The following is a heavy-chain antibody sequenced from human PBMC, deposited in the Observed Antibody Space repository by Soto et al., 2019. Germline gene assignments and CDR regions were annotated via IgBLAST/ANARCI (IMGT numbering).Heavy chain of an antibody. J-gene: IGHJ4*02. D-gene: IGHD3-22*01. CDR1: GFTFSSYS. CDR3: ARELKDSSGYFVY. CDR2: ISSSSSYI. V-gene: IGHV3-21*01. Sequence: EVRLVESGGGLVKPGGSLRLSCAASGFTFSSYSMNWVRQAPGKGLEWVSSISSSSSYIYYADSVKGRFTISRDNAKNSLYLQMNSLRAEDTAVYYCARELKDSSGYFVYWGQGTLVTVSS.